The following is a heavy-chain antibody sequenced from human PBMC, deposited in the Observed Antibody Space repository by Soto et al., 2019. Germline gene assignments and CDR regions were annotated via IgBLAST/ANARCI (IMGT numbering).Heavy chain of an antibody. Sequence: QVQLVQSGAEVKKPGASVKVSCKASGYTFTSHDINWMRQATGQGLEWMGWMNPNSGHTNYAQKFQGRVAMTRDTSISTAYMKLTSLRSEDTAIYYCASDMSSTWGQGTLVTVSS. D-gene: IGHD3-9*01. CDR1: GYTFTSHD. CDR3: ASDMSST. CDR2: MNPNSGHT. V-gene: IGHV1-8*01. J-gene: IGHJ5*02.